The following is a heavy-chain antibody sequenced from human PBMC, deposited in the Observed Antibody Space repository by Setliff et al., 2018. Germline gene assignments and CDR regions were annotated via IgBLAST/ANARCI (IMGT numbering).Heavy chain of an antibody. D-gene: IGHD4-17*01. Sequence: GGSLRLSCAASTFTFSKYAVTWVRQAPGQGLEWVASIGASGHNTYYADSVKRRFTISRDNSRNTLYLLMNSLRGEDTASYYCARDPNGDYVGAFDTWGQGALVTVSS. V-gene: IGHV3-23*01. CDR2: IGASGHNT. CDR1: TFTFSKYA. CDR3: ARDPNGDYVGAFDT. J-gene: IGHJ5*02.